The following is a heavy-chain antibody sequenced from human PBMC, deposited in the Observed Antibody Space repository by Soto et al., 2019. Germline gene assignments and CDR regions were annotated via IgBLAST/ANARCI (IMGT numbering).Heavy chain of an antibody. CDR2: IYYSGST. Sequence: QVQLQESGPGLVKPSQTLSLTCTVSGGSISSGGYYWSWIRQHPGKGLEWIGYIYYSGSTYYNPSLEGRVTISVDTSKNQFSLKLSSVSDADTAVYYCARGEGYCNGGSCYSSGHNWFDPWGRGTLVTVSS. CDR3: ARGEGYCNGGSCYSSGHNWFDP. V-gene: IGHV4-31*03. J-gene: IGHJ5*02. CDR1: GGSISSGGYY. D-gene: IGHD2-15*01.